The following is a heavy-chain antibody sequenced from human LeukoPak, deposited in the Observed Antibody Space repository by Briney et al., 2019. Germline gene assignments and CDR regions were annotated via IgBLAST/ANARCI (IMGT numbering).Heavy chain of an antibody. V-gene: IGHV4-4*07. J-gene: IGHJ6*02. CDR1: GGSISSYY. CDR2: IYTSGST. D-gene: IGHD3-10*01. Sequence: SETLSLTCTVSGGSISSYYWSWIRQPAGKGLEWIGRIYTSGSTNYNPSLKSRVTMSVDTSKNQFSLKLSSVTAADTAVCYCARGGQYGSGSYYTYYYYGMDVWGQGTTVTVSS. CDR3: ARGGQYGSGSYYTYYYYGMDV.